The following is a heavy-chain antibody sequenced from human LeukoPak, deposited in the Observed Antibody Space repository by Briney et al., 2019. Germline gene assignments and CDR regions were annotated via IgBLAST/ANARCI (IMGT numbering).Heavy chain of an antibody. CDR2: IWYDGSNK. V-gene: IGHV3-33*06. Sequence: GGSLRLSCAASGFTFSSYGMHWVRQAPGKGLEWVAVIWYDGSNKYYADSVKGRFTISRDNSKNTLYLQMNSLRAEDTAVYYCAKDSYSGSYQGLDYWGQGTLVTVSS. J-gene: IGHJ4*02. CDR3: AKDSYSGSYQGLDY. D-gene: IGHD1-26*01. CDR1: GFTFSSYG.